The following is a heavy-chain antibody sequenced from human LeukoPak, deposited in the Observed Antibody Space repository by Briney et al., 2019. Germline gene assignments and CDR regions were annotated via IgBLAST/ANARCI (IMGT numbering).Heavy chain of an antibody. D-gene: IGHD1-26*01. Sequence: RGESLKISCKGSGYSFTSYWIGWVRQLPGKGLEWMGIIYPGDSDTRYSPSFQGQVTISADKSISTAYLQWSSLKASDTAMYYCARESSRGSIHSDYWGQGTLVTVSS. V-gene: IGHV5-51*01. J-gene: IGHJ4*02. CDR1: GYSFTSYW. CDR3: ARESSRGSIHSDY. CDR2: IYPGDSDT.